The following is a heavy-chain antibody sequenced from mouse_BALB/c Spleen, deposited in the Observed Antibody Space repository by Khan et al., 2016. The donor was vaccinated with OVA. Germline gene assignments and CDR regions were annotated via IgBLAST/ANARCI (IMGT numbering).Heavy chain of an antibody. CDR3: ARGNWAY. J-gene: IGHJ2*01. CDR1: GFTFSSFG. D-gene: IGHD4-1*01. CDR2: INSGSSTI. V-gene: IGHV5-17*02. Sequence: VELVESGGGLVQPGGSRKLSCAASGFTFSSFGMHWVRQAPEKGLEWVAYINSGSSTIYYADPVKGRFTMSRDNPKNTLFLQMTSLRSEDTAMYYCARGNWAYWGQGTTLTVSS.